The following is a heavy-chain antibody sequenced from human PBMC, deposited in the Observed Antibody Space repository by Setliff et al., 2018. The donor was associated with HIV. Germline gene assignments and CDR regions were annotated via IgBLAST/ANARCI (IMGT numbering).Heavy chain of an antibody. CDR2: IYTSGNSRYT. CDR3: AREREAWSAYDS. J-gene: IGHJ5*02. CDR1: GASVTNVLYY. Sequence: SETLSLTCVISGASVTNVLYYWSWLRQPAGKGLEWIGHIYTSGNSRYTNYNSSLESRVAISLDTSSNQFSLKLSSVTAADTAVYHCAREREAWSAYDSWGQGTLVTVSS. D-gene: IGHD3-3*01. V-gene: IGHV4-61*09.